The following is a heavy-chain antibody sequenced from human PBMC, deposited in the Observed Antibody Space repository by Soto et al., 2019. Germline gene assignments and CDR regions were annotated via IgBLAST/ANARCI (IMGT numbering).Heavy chain of an antibody. V-gene: IGHV3-11*01. CDR1: GFTFSDYY. D-gene: IGHD3-16*01. CDR2: ISSRGSTI. CDR3: ARDLQDYVWGSPAERFDY. Sequence: GSLRLSWAASGFTFSDYYMSWIRQAPGKGLEWVSYISSRGSTIYYADSVKGRFTISRDNAKNSLYLQMNSLRAEGTAVYYCARDLQDYVWGSPAERFDYWGQGT. J-gene: IGHJ4*02.